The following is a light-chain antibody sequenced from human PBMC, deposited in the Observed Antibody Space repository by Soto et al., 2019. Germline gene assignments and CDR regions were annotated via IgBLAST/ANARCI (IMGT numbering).Light chain of an antibody. CDR3: QHYGTSQGT. CDR2: GAS. J-gene: IGKJ5*01. V-gene: IGKV3-20*01. Sequence: EIVLTQSPGALSLSPGTRATLSCRASQSVRNNYLAWYQQKPGQAPRLLIYGASSRATGIPARFSGSGSGTDFTLTISRLEPEDFAVYYCQHYGTSQGTFGQGTRLEIK. CDR1: QSVRNNY.